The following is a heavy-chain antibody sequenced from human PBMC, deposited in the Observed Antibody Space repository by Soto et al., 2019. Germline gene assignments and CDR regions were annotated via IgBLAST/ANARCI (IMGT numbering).Heavy chain of an antibody. CDR3: ASIAVAGQYYFDY. CDR2: INPSGGST. Sequence: ASVKVSCKASGYTFTSYYMHWVRQAPGQGLEWMGIINPSGGSTSYAQKFQGRVTMTRDTSTSTVYMELSSLRSEDTAVYYCASIAVAGQYYFDYWGQGILVTAPQ. D-gene: IGHD6-19*01. J-gene: IGHJ4*02. V-gene: IGHV1-46*03. CDR1: GYTFTSYY.